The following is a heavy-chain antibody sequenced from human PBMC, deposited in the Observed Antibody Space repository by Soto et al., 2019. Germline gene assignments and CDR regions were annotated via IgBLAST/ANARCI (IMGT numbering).Heavy chain of an antibody. V-gene: IGHV4-34*01. D-gene: IGHD3-10*01. Sequence: QVQLQQWGAGLVKPSETLSLTCTVYGGAFSGYYWSWIRQPPGKGLEWIGEINYSGSTNYNMSHKSRVTMSVDTSKNQVSLKLISVTAADTAVYYCARSRPSYYDGPGSFFAYWGQGTLVTVSS. CDR1: GGAFSGYY. CDR3: ARSRPSYYDGPGSFFAY. J-gene: IGHJ4*02. CDR2: INYSGST.